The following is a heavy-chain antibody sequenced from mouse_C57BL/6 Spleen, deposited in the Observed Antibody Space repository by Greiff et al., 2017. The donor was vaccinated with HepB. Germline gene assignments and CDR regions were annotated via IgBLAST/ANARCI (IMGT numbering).Heavy chain of an antibody. J-gene: IGHJ1*03. D-gene: IGHD1-1*01. CDR1: GYAFSSYW. CDR2: IYPGDGDT. CDR3: AREGTTVVAHFDV. Sequence: VQLQQSGAELVKPGASVKISCKASGYAFSSYWMNWVKQRPGKGLEWIGQIYPGDGDTNYNGKFKGKATLTADKSSSTAYMQLSSLTSEDSAVYFCAREGTTVVAHFDVWGTGTTVTVSS. V-gene: IGHV1-80*01.